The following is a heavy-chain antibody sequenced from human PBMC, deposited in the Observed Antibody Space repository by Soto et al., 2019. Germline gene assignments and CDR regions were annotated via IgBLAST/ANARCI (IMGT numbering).Heavy chain of an antibody. CDR1: GGTFSSNT. V-gene: IGHV1-69*12. CDR2: IIPIFGTA. Sequence: QVQLVQSGAEVKKPGSSVTVSCKASGGTFSSNTISWVRQAPGQGLEWMGGIIPIFGTANYAQKFQGRVMITADESTSTAYMELSSLRSEDTAVYYCARGNHRWLQLWYFDLWGRGTLVTVSP. D-gene: IGHD5-12*01. CDR3: ARGNHRWLQLWYFDL. J-gene: IGHJ2*01.